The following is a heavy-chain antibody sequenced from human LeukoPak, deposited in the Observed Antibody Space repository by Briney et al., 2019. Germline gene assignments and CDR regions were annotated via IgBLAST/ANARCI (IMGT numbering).Heavy chain of an antibody. CDR3: VRDQYCASSSCPGAFDL. D-gene: IGHD2-21*01. J-gene: IGHJ3*01. Sequence: GGPLRLSCAASGFSIHYDWMSWLGQAPAKGLTGVGRVKSKPDGRTTEYAAPVKGRLTISRDDSRNTLYRQMSSLKSEDTAVYYRVRDQYCASSSCPGAFDLWGQGTVVTVSS. V-gene: IGHV3-15*01. CDR1: GFSIHYDW. CDR2: VKSKPDGRTT.